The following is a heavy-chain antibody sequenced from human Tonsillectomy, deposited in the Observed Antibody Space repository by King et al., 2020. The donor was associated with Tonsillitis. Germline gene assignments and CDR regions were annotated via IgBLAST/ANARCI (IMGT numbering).Heavy chain of an antibody. CDR3: ARGPEEEQQLVGDWFDP. V-gene: IGHV4-34*01. Sequence: VQLQQWGAGLLKPSETLSLTCAVYGGSFSGYYWSWIRQSPGKGLEWIGEINHSGSTNYNPSLKSRVTISVDTSKNQFSLKLRYVTAADTAVYYCARGPEEEQQLVGDWFDPWGQGTLVTVSS. CDR1: GGSFSGYY. D-gene: IGHD6-13*01. J-gene: IGHJ5*02. CDR2: INHSGST.